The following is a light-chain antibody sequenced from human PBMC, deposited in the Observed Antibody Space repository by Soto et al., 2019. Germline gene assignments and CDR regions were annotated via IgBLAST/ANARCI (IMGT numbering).Light chain of an antibody. CDR1: NIGSKS. J-gene: IGLJ3*02. CDR2: DDS. CDR3: QVWDSSSDHWV. V-gene: IGLV3-21*02. Sequence: SSELTQPPSVSVAPGQTARITCGGNNIGSKSVHWYQQKPGQAPVLVDYDDSDRPSGIAERFSGSTSGNTATLTISRVEAGDEADYYCQVWDSSSDHWVFGGGTKLTVL.